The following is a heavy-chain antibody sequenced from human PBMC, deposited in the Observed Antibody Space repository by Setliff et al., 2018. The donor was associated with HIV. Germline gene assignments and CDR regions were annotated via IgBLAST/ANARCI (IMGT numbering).Heavy chain of an antibody. J-gene: IGHJ4*02. CDR2: IYYSGST. CDR1: GGSISSGGFY. Sequence: SETLSLTCTVSGGSISSGGFYWTWIRQHPGKGLEWIGYIYYSGSTNYNPSLKSRVTISVDTSKNQFSLKLSSVTAADTAVYYCARGLSFYDPGGFDYWGQGTLVTVSS. V-gene: IGHV4-61*08. CDR3: ARGLSFYDPGGFDY. D-gene: IGHD3-22*01.